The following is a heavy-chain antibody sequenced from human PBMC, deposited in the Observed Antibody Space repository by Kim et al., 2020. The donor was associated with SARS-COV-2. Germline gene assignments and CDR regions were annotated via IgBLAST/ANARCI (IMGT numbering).Heavy chain of an antibody. D-gene: IGHD3-22*01. CDR2: IYYSGST. Sequence: SETLSLTCTVSGGSISSYYWSWIRQPPGKGLEWIGYIYYSGSTNYNPSVKSRVAISVDSSKNQFSLKLSSVTAADTAVYYCARGNYYGSSGTKRSGRYFDYWGQGTLVTVSS. CDR1: GGSISSYY. CDR3: ARGNYYGSSGTKRSGRYFDY. J-gene: IGHJ4*02. V-gene: IGHV4-59*13.